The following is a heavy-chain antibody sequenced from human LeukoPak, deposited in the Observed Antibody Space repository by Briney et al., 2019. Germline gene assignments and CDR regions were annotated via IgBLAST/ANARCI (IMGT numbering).Heavy chain of an antibody. CDR3: ARLEYNWNTFDY. V-gene: IGHV1-2*02. D-gene: IGHD1/OR15-1a*01. Sequence: ASVKVSCKASGYTFTGYYMHWVRQAPGRGLEWMGWINPNSGGTNYAQKFQGRVTMTRDTSISTAYMELSRLRSDDTAVYYCARLEYNWNTFDYWGQGTLVTVSS. CDR2: INPNSGGT. J-gene: IGHJ4*02. CDR1: GYTFTGYY.